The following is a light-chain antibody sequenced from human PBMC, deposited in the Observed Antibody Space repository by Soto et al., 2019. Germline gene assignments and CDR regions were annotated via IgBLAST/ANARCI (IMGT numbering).Light chain of an antibody. CDR3: QQYNNWPPDRT. CDR1: QSVSSN. CDR2: GAS. V-gene: IGKV3-15*01. J-gene: IGKJ1*01. Sequence: EIVMTQSTATLSVSPGERATLSCRASQSVSSNLAWYQQKPGQAPRLLIYGASTRATAIPDRFSGSASGTEFTLTIRSLQSEDFAIYFCQQYNNWPPDRTFGQGTKVEIK.